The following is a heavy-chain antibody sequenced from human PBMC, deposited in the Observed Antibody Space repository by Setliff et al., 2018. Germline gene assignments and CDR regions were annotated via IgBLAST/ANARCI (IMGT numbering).Heavy chain of an antibody. Sequence: GGSLRLSCAASGFTFSSYAMSWVRQAPGKGLEWVSAISGSGDATYYADSVKGRFTISRDNSKNTLYLQMNSLRAEDTAVYYCAKVRSSAWSIVYYYMDVWGKGTTVTVSS. CDR1: GFTFSSYA. V-gene: IGHV3-23*01. J-gene: IGHJ6*03. CDR2: ISGSGDAT. D-gene: IGHD6-13*01. CDR3: AKVRSSAWSIVYYYMDV.